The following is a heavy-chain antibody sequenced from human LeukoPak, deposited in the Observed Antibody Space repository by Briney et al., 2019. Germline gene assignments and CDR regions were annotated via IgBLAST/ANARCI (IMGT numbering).Heavy chain of an antibody. Sequence: GGSLRLSCVASGFTFKSHNMNWVRQAPGKGLEWVSFTSGDSKVIYYADSVKGRLTISRDNAKNSLYLQMNSLRADDTAEYYCGRDGGVAYGLDVWGQGTTVTVSS. D-gene: IGHD3-3*01. J-gene: IGHJ6*02. CDR2: TSGDSKVI. V-gene: IGHV3-48*01. CDR3: GRDGGVAYGLDV. CDR1: GFTFKSHN.